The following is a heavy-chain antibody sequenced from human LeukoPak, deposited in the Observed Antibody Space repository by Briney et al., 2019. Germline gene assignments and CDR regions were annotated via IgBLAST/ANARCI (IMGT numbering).Heavy chain of an antibody. CDR1: GFTFSNYS. J-gene: IGHJ4*02. CDR2: ISSSSSYI. D-gene: IGHD3-22*01. CDR3: ARDEYYDSSVDY. Sequence: GGPLSLSCAASGFTFSNYSMNWVRQAPGKGLECVSSISSSSSYIYYADSVKGRFTISRDNANNSLYLQMNSLRAEDTAVYYCARDEYYDSSVDYWGQGTLVTVSS. V-gene: IGHV3-21*01.